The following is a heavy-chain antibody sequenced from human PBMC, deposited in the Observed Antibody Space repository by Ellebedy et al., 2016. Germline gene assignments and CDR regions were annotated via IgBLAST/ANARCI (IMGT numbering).Heavy chain of an antibody. CDR2: ISGDNTDA. CDR3: ARALTASGSYFGRANFDY. V-gene: IGHV1-18*01. CDR1: GYIFTTYG. J-gene: IGHJ4*02. Sequence: ASVKVSCXTSGYIFTTYGVTWVRQAPGQGLEWMGWISGDNTDANYAVKLQGRVTMTTDTSTSTAYMELRSLTSDDTAVYYCARALTASGSYFGRANFDYWGQGTLVNVSS. D-gene: IGHD3-10*01.